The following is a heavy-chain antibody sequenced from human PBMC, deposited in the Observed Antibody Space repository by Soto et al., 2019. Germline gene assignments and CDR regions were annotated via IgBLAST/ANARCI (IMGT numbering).Heavy chain of an antibody. J-gene: IGHJ6*02. V-gene: IGHV3-23*01. CDR3: AKEVQHFVSKYYSCSGMDV. Sequence: GGSLRLSCAASGFTFSTYAMSWVRQAPGKGLEWVASVSVRDGRTFYADSVKGRFTVSRDNSENTMYLQMNSLRAEDTALYYCAKEVQHFVSKYYSCSGMDVRAQRNTLTVS. D-gene: IGHD1-1*01. CDR2: VSVRDGRT. CDR1: GFTFSTYA.